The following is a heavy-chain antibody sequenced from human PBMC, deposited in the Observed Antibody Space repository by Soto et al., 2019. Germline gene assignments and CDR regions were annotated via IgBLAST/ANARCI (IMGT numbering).Heavy chain of an antibody. CDR1: GGSISSNHW. J-gene: IGHJ4*02. V-gene: IGHV4-4*02. CDR2: IYHSGST. D-gene: IGHD3-10*02. CDR3: ARKMFSTGEFDY. Sequence: QVQLQESGPGLVKPSGTLSLTCAISGGSISSNHWWSWVRQPPGKGLEWIGEIYHSGSTNYNSSHKSRVIISVDKSKNQFSLNLNSVTAADTAVYYCARKMFSTGEFDYWGQGTLVTVSS.